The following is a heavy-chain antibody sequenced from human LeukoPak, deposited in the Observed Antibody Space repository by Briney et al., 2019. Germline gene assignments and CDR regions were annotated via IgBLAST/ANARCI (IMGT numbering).Heavy chain of an antibody. D-gene: IGHD3-22*01. V-gene: IGHV3-23*01. Sequence: GGSLRLSCAVSGITLSNYGMSWVRQAPGKGLEWVAGISGSGGSTNYADSVKGRFTISRDNRKNTLYLQMNSLRAEDTAVYFCAKRGVVIRVILVGFHKEAYYFDFWGQGVLVTVSS. CDR1: GITLSNYG. CDR2: ISGSGGST. J-gene: IGHJ4*02. CDR3: AKRGVVIRVILVGFHKEAYYFDF.